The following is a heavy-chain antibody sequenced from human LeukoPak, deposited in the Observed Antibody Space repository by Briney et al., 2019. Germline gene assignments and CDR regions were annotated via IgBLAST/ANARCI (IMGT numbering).Heavy chain of an antibody. CDR3: AKESQYSSYFDY. Sequence: PGGSLRLSCAASGFTFSSYGMHWVRQAPGKGLEWVSVIRDSGGSTYYADSVKGRFTISRDNSKNTLYLQMNSLRAEDTAVYYCAKESQYSSYFDYWGQGTLVTVSS. CDR1: GFTFSSYG. V-gene: IGHV3-23*01. CDR2: IRDSGGST. J-gene: IGHJ4*02. D-gene: IGHD6-19*01.